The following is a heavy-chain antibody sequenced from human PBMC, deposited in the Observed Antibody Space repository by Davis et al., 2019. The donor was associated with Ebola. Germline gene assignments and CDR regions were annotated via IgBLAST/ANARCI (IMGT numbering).Heavy chain of an antibody. Sequence: GESLKISCQASGYTFTSYWIGWVRQMPGKGLEWMGLIYPSDSDTVYSSSFQGHVIMSADTSTRTAYLQWNSLKASDSAVYYCARPGDPYYYYGLAVWGPGTTVTVSS. D-gene: IGHD2-21*02. CDR2: IYPSDSDT. J-gene: IGHJ6*02. CDR3: ARPGDPYYYYGLAV. CDR1: GYTFTSYW. V-gene: IGHV5-51*01.